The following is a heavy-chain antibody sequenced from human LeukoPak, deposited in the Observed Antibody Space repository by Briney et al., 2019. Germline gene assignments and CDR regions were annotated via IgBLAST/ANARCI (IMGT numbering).Heavy chain of an antibody. CDR2: ISSSSSYI. J-gene: IGHJ5*02. CDR3: ARDTLPYYYDSSGHMGWFDP. V-gene: IGHV3-21*01. D-gene: IGHD3-22*01. Sequence: GGSLRLSCAASGFTFSSYSMNWVRQAPGKGLEWVSSISSSSSYIYYADSVKGRFTISRDNAKNSLYLQMNSLRAEDTAVYYCARDTLPYYYDSSGHMGWFDPWGQGTLVTVSS. CDR1: GFTFSSYS.